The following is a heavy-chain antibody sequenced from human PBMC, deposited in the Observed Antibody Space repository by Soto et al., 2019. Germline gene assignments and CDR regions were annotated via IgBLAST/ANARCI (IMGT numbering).Heavy chain of an antibody. CDR1: GGSISSSSYY. V-gene: IGHV4-39*01. J-gene: IGHJ2*01. CDR3: ARRGEDFWSGYYTNWYFDL. D-gene: IGHD3-3*01. CDR2: IYYSGST. Sequence: SETLSLTCTVSGGSISSSSYYWGWIRQPPGKGLEWIGSIYYSGSTYYNPSLKSRVTISVDTSKNQFSLKLSSVTAADTAVYYCARRGEDFWSGYYTNWYFDLWGRGTLVTVSS.